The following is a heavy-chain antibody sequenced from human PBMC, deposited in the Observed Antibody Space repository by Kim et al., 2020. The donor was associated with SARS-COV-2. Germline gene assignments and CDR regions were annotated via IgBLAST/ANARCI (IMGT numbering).Heavy chain of an antibody. CDR1: GGSISSGGYY. CDR3: ARIHPGPWFYFDY. D-gene: IGHD3-9*01. V-gene: IGHV4-31*03. Sequence: SETLSLTCTVSGGSISSGGYYWSWIRQHPGKGLEWIGYIYYSGSTYYNPSLKSRVTISVDTSKNQFSLKLSSVTAADTAVYYCARIHPGPWFYFDYWGQGTLVTVSS. J-gene: IGHJ4*02. CDR2: IYYSGST.